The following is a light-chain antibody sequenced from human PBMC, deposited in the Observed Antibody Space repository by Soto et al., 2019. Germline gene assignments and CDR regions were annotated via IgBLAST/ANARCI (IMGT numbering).Light chain of an antibody. CDR3: SSYTSSSTV. Sequence: QSALTQPASVSGSPGQSITISCTGTSSDVGGYNYVSWYQQHPGKAPKLMIYDVSNRPSGVSNRFSGSKSGNTASRTISGLQAEDEADYYCSSYTSSSTVFGTATKLTVL. CDR1: SSDVGGYNY. CDR2: DVS. J-gene: IGLJ1*01. V-gene: IGLV2-14*01.